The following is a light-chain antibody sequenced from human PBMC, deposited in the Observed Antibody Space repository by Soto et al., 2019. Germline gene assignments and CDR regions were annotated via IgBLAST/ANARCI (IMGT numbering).Light chain of an antibody. CDR2: EVT. Sequence: QSVLTQPASVSGSPGQSITISCTGTSSDVGAHNYVSWYQQHPGKAPKLMIFEVTNRPSGVSDRFSGSKSGNTASLTISGLQAEDEADYYCCSHTTSVTWVFGGGTKVTVL. CDR3: CSHTTSVTWV. V-gene: IGLV2-14*01. J-gene: IGLJ2*01. CDR1: SSDVGAHNY.